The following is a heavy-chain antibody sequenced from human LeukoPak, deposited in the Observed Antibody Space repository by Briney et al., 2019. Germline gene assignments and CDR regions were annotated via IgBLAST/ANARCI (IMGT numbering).Heavy chain of an antibody. CDR1: GFPLSSYA. CDR2: ISGGGGST. D-gene: IGHD6-19*01. Sequence: PGGSPRLSCAASGFPLSSYAMSWVRQAPGKGLEWVSGISGGGGSTFYADSVKGRFTISRDNSKNTLYLQMNSLRAEDTAVYYCVNLYSSNYWGQGTLVTVSS. CDR3: VNLYSSNY. J-gene: IGHJ4*02. V-gene: IGHV3-23*01.